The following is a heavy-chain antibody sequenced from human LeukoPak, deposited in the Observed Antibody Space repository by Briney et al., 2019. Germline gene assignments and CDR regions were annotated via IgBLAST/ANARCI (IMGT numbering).Heavy chain of an antibody. V-gene: IGHV4-4*09. D-gene: IGHD3-16*01. CDR3: ARGKVLGGLNWFDP. CDR2: IYTSGST. CDR1: GGSISSYY. J-gene: IGHJ5*02. Sequence: SETLSLTCTVSGGSISSYYWSWIRQPPGKGLEWIGYIYTSGSTNYYPSLKSRVTISVDTSKNQFSLKLSSVTAADTAVYYCARGKVLGGLNWFDPWGQGTLVTVSS.